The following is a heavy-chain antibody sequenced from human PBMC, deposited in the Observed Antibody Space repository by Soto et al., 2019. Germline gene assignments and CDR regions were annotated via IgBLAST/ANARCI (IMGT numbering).Heavy chain of an antibody. D-gene: IGHD3-10*01. V-gene: IGHV3-30*03. CDR1: GFTFSSYG. CDR3: ARSHPAHQYYYGSGSSPPPSSYGMDV. J-gene: IGHJ6*02. Sequence: QVQLVESGGGVVQPGRSLRLSCAASGFTFSSYGMHWVRQAPGKGLEWVAVISYDGSNKYYADSVKGRFTISRDNSKNTLYLQMNSLRAEDTAVYYCARSHPAHQYYYGSGSSPPPSSYGMDVWGQGTTVTVSS. CDR2: ISYDGSNK.